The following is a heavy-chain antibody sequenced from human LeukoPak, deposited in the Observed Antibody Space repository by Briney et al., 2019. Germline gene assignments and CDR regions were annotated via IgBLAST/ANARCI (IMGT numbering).Heavy chain of an antibody. D-gene: IGHD2-2*01. CDR3: ARGPLSRVIVVVPAAPPMKDNWFDP. J-gene: IGHJ5*02. Sequence: SETLSLTCTVSGYSISSGYFWGWMRPPPGKGLEWIGSNYNSTTAHYTPPLKRRVTTVVDTTKHQFSLQLTSVTAAATAGYYCARGPLSRVIVVVPAAPPMKDNWFDPWGQGTLVTVSP. CDR2: NYNSTTA. V-gene: IGHV4-38-2*02. CDR1: GYSISSGYF.